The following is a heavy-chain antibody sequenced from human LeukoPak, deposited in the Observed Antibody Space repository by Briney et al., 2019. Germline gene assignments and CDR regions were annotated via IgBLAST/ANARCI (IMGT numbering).Heavy chain of an antibody. CDR1: GYTFSSYG. D-gene: IGHD3-22*01. CDR3: ARDYFDSSGYYYLFYFDY. Sequence: ASVKVSCKASGYTFSSYGISWVRQAPGQGLEWMGWISGNYGNTKYVQKFQGRVTMTTDTSTSTAYMELRSLRSDDTGVYFCARDYFDSSGYYYLFYFDYWGQGTLVTVSS. J-gene: IGHJ4*02. CDR2: ISGNYGNT. V-gene: IGHV1-18*01.